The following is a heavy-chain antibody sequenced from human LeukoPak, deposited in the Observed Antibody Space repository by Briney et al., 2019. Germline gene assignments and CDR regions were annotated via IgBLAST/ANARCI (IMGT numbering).Heavy chain of an antibody. J-gene: IGHJ3*02. V-gene: IGHV4-34*01. CDR1: GGSFSGYY. D-gene: IGHD3-22*01. CDR2: INHSGNT. Sequence: SETLSLTCAVYGGSFSGYYWSWIRQPPGKGLEWIGEINHSGNTNYNPSLKSRVIISVDTSKNQFSLKLSSVTAADTAVYYCARRHYYDSSGYFLDERDAFDIWGQGTMVTVSS. CDR3: ARRHYYDSSGYFLDERDAFDI.